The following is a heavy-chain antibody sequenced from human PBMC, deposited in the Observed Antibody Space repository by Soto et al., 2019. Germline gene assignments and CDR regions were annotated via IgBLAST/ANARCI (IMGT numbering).Heavy chain of an antibody. D-gene: IGHD1-1*01. CDR2: ISGSGGST. J-gene: IGHJ5*01. Sequence: EVQRLESGGGLVQPGVSLRLSCAASGFTFSSYAMSWVRQAPGTGLECVSAISGSGGSTYYADCVKGRFTICRDNSKNKLYLQMHSLRAEDTAVYYCAKPSVPRPRKTMNFDFRGQGPLVTVSS. V-gene: IGHV3-23*01. CDR3: AKPSVPRPRKTMNFDF. CDR1: GFTFSSYA.